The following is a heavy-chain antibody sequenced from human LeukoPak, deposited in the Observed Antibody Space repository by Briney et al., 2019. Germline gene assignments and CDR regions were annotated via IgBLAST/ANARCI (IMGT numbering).Heavy chain of an antibody. Sequence: GGSLRLSCSVPGFTFSTYVMHWVRQAPGKGLEYVSAISSNGDNTYYADSVKGRFTISRDNSKNTLYLQMSRLRADDTAVYYCVRGTGYWGQGTLVTVSS. V-gene: IGHV3-64D*06. J-gene: IGHJ4*02. CDR3: VRGTGY. CDR1: GFTFSTYV. CDR2: ISSNGDNT.